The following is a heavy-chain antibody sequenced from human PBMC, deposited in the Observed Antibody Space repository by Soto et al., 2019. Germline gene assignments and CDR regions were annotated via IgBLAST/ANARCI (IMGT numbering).Heavy chain of an antibody. CDR1: GVTFRKFI. CDR3: AKVRYSSPMGYYYGMDV. J-gene: IGHJ6*02. D-gene: IGHD6-19*01. V-gene: IGHV1-69*01. CDR2: IIPIFGTA. Sequence: QVQLEQSGGEVKKPGSSVKVSCKASGVTFRKFIMTWVRQAPGLGLEWVGGIIPIFGTANYAQKFQGRVTITADESTSTSYLEVSNLTSEDTAVYYCAKVRYSSPMGYYYGMDVWGQGTAVTVSS.